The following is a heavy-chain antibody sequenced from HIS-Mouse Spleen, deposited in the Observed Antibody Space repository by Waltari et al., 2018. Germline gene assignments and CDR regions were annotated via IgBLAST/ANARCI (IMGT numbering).Heavy chain of an antibody. J-gene: IGHJ5*02. Sequence: QVQLQQSGPGLVKPSQTLSLTCAISGDSVSSNSAAWNWMRQSPSGGLEWLGRTYYRSKWYTDYAVSVKSRITSNPDTYKNQFSLQLNSVTPDDTAVYYCARYSSSFDDWGQGTLVTVSS. CDR1: GDSVSSNSAA. CDR3: ARYSSSFDD. D-gene: IGHD6-6*01. V-gene: IGHV6-1*01. CDR2: TYYRSKWYT.